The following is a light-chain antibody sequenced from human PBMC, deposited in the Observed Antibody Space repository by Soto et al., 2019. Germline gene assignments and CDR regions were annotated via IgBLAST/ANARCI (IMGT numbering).Light chain of an antibody. V-gene: IGKV1-39*01. Sequence: DIQMTQSPSSLSASVGDRVTITCRASQSISSYLNWYQQKPGKAPKLLIYAASSLQSGVPSRFSGGGAGTDFSLTINSLQPEDFATYDCQQSYSTPPISFGQGTRLEIK. CDR3: QQSYSTPPIS. CDR2: AAS. CDR1: QSISSY. J-gene: IGKJ5*01.